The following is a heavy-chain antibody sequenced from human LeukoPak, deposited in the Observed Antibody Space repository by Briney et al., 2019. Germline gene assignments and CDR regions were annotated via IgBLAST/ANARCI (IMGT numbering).Heavy chain of an antibody. CDR3: AKVVAVAGTFGAFDI. CDR2: ISGSGGST. CDR1: GFTITTAW. V-gene: IGHV3-23*01. J-gene: IGHJ3*02. D-gene: IGHD6-19*01. Sequence: PGGSLRLSCVTSGFTITTAWMSWVRQAPGKGLEWVSAISGSGGSTYYADSVKGRFTISRDNSKNTLYLQMNSLRAEDTAVYYCAKVVAVAGTFGAFDIWGQGTMVTVSS.